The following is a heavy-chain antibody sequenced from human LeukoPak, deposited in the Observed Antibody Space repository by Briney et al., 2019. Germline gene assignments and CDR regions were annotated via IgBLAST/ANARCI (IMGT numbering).Heavy chain of an antibody. V-gene: IGHV4-4*07. CDR3: ARKALPGNWFDP. Sequence: PSETLSLTCTVSGDSISSYYWSWIRQPAGKGLEWIGPIYASGSTNYNPSLKSRVTMSLDTSKNQFSLNLSSVTAADTAVYYCARKALPGNWFDPWGQGTLVTVSS. CDR1: GDSISSYY. J-gene: IGHJ5*02. CDR2: IYASGST.